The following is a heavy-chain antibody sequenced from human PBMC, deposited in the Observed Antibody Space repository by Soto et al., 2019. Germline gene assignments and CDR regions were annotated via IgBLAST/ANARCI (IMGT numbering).Heavy chain of an antibody. CDR2: IYHSGST. CDR3: ARGAVEQSLVHAIEP. Sequence: QVQLQESGPGLVKPSGTLSLSCAVSGGSISSSNWCSWVRQPPGKGLEWIGEIYHSGSTNYNPSLNSRVTISVDKSKHQFSLKLSSVTAADTAVYYCARGAVEQSLVHAIEPWGQGTLVTVSS. D-gene: IGHD6-19*01. J-gene: IGHJ5*02. V-gene: IGHV4-4*02. CDR1: GGSISSSNW.